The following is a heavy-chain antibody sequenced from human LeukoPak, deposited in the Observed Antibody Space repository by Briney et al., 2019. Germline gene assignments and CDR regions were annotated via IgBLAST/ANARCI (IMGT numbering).Heavy chain of an antibody. CDR3: AKAGAVVVVAAKYFDY. Sequence: PGGTLRLSCAASEFTFRNYGMSWVRQAPGKGLEWVSAISGSGGSTYYADSVKGRFTISRDNSKNTLYLQMNSLRAEDTAVYYCAKAGAVVVVAAKYFDYWGQGTLVTVSS. D-gene: IGHD2-15*01. CDR1: EFTFRNYG. J-gene: IGHJ4*02. CDR2: ISGSGGST. V-gene: IGHV3-23*01.